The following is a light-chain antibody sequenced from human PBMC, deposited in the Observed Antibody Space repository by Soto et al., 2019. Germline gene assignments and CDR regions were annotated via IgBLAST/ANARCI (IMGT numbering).Light chain of an antibody. CDR1: SSNIGADYE. V-gene: IGLV1-40*01. Sequence: QSVLTQPPSVSGAPGQRVTISCTGSSSNIGADYEVHWYQRLPGTAPKLLIYGNNNRPSGVPDRFSGSKSGTSASLAITGLQAEDEADYYCQSYDSSLSVVFGGGTKLTVL. CDR2: GNN. J-gene: IGLJ2*01. CDR3: QSYDSSLSVV.